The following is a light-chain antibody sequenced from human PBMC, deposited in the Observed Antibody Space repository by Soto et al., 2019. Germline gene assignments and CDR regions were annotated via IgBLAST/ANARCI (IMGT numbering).Light chain of an antibody. V-gene: IGKV1-8*01. CDR3: QQYSNWPPFT. CDR1: QGISSY. Sequence: AIRMTQSPSSLSASTGDRVTITCRASQGISSYLAWYQQKPGKAPKLLIYAASTLQSGVPSRFSGSGSGTDFTLTISCLQSEDFATYYCQQYSNWPPFTFGPGTKVDIK. CDR2: AAS. J-gene: IGKJ3*01.